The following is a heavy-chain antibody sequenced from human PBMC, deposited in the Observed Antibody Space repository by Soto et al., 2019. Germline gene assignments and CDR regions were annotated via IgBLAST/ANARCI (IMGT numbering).Heavy chain of an antibody. CDR2: ISDTSSDI. CDR3: AKDIVAGSGWYTIDF. Sequence: GGSLRLSCAASGFTFSSYSMIWVRQAPGKGLEWVSYISDTSSDIYYADSVKGRFTISRDNAMNTLYLQMNTLRAEDTAVYYCAKDIVAGSGWYTIDFSGQATPVTVSS. D-gene: IGHD6-19*01. CDR1: GFTFSSYS. J-gene: IGHJ4*02. V-gene: IGHV3-21*05.